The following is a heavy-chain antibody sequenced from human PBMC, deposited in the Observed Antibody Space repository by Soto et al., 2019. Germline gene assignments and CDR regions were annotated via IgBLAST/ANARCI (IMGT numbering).Heavy chain of an antibody. CDR3: AHRPVVPAKWNNWFDT. Sequence: QITLKESGPTLGKPTQTLTLTCTFSGFSLSTSGVGVGWIRQPPGKALEWLAFNYWDDDKRYSPSLKSRLTITKDTSKNQVVPTMTNMDPVDTATYYCAHRPVVPAKWNNWFDTWGQGTLVIVSS. J-gene: IGHJ5*02. CDR2: NYWDDDK. CDR1: GFSLSTSGVG. V-gene: IGHV2-5*02. D-gene: IGHD2-15*01.